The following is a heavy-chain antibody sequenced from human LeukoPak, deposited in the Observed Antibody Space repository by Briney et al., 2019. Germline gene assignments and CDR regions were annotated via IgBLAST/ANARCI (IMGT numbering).Heavy chain of an antibody. V-gene: IGHV3-23*01. J-gene: IGHJ4*02. D-gene: IGHD5-12*01. CDR3: AKDREGLSSGYDLEYFDY. CDR2: ISGGGGTT. Sequence: GGSLRLSCAASGFTFSSYAMNWVRQAPGKGLVWVSAISGGGGTTYYADSVKGRFTIPRDNSKNTLFLQMNSLRAEDAAVYYCAKDREGLSSGYDLEYFDYWGQGGLVTVSS. CDR1: GFTFSSYA.